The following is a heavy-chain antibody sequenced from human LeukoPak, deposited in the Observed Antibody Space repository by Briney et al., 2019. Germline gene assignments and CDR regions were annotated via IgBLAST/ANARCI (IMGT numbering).Heavy chain of an antibody. D-gene: IGHD1-26*01. Sequence: QSGGSLRLSCAASGFTFSSYGMHWVRQAPGKGLEWVAFIRYDGSNKCYADSVKGRFTISRDNSKNTLYLQMNSLRAEDTAVYYCAKDFRIVGATPFDYWGQGTLVTVSS. V-gene: IGHV3-30*02. CDR3: AKDFRIVGATPFDY. CDR2: IRYDGSNK. CDR1: GFTFSSYG. J-gene: IGHJ4*02.